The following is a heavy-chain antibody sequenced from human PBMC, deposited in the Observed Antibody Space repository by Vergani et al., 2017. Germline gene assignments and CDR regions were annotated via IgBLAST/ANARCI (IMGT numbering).Heavy chain of an antibody. V-gene: IGHV3-23*01. D-gene: IGHD2-2*01. CDR3: AKAPEYQLLYIWFDP. J-gene: IGHJ5*02. CDR1: GFTFSSYA. CDR2: ISGSGGST. Sequence: EVQLLESGGGLVQPGGSLRLSCAASGFTFSSYAMSWVRQARGKGLEWVSAISGSGGSTYYANSVKGRFTISRDNSKNTLYLQMNSLRAEDTAVYYCAKAPEYQLLYIWFDPWGQGTLVTVSS.